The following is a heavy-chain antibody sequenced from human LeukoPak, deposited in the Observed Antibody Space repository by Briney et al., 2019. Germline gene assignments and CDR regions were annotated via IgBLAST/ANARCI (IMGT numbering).Heavy chain of an antibody. J-gene: IGHJ4*02. D-gene: IGHD3-22*01. V-gene: IGHV4-4*07. CDR3: ARDESSRDDSGGYHY. CDR2: VHFSGST. Sequence: SETLSLTCAVSTASVTSHHWAWIRQTAVKGLEWVGRVHFSGSTNYNPSLRSRVAISLDKSKNELSLTLKSVSAADTAVYYCARDESSRDDSGGYHYWGRGVLVIVSS. CDR1: TASVTSHH.